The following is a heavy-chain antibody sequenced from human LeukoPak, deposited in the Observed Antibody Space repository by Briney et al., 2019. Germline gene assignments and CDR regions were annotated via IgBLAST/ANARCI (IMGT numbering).Heavy chain of an antibody. V-gene: IGHV5-51*01. CDR1: GYSFTSYW. CDR3: ARLIAVAANWFDP. CDR2: IYPGDSDT. D-gene: IGHD6-19*01. Sequence: TGESLKISCKCSGYSFTSYWIGWVRQMPGKGLAWMGIIYPGDSDTRYSPSFQGQVTISADKSISTAYLQWSSLKASDTAMYYCARLIAVAANWFDPWGQGTLVTVSS. J-gene: IGHJ5*02.